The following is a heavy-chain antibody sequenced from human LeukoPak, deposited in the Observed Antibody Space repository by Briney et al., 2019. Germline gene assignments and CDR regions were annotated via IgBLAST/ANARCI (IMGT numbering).Heavy chain of an antibody. V-gene: IGHV3-21*01. CDR2: ISSSGTYV. D-gene: IGHD1-26*01. CDR3: AKDRRSGSYYSMDY. J-gene: IGHJ4*02. CDR1: GFTFSSYS. Sequence: GGSLRLSCAASGFTFSSYSMNWVRQAPGKGLEWVSSISSSGTYVYYADSVKGRFTISRDNAKNSLSLQMNSLRAEDTAVYYCAKDRRSGSYYSMDYWGQGTLVTVSS.